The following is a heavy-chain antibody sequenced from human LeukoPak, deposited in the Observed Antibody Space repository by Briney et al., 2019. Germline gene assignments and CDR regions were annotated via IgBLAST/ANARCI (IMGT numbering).Heavy chain of an antibody. Sequence: TSQTLSLTCTVSGGSISSGDCYWSWIRQPPGKGLEWIGYIYSSGGTYYNPSLKSRLTISVDTSKNQFSLKLSSVTAADTAVYYCARGGLAAPPGYAFDLWGQGTMVTVSS. D-gene: IGHD2-15*01. CDR3: ARGGLAAPPGYAFDL. J-gene: IGHJ3*01. V-gene: IGHV4-30-4*01. CDR2: IYSSGGT. CDR1: GGSISSGDCY.